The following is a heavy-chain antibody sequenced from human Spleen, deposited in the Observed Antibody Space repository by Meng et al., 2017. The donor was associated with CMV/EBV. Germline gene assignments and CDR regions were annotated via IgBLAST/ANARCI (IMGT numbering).Heavy chain of an antibody. CDR3: ARPLTYYYDSSGYYYHY. Sequence: QVQRGQSGAEVKKPGAPVKVSCKASGYTFTGYYMHWVRQAPGQGLEWMGWINPNSGGTNYAQKFQGRVTMTRDTSISTAYMELSRLRSDDTAVYYCARPLTYYYDSSGYYYHYWGQGTLVTVSS. D-gene: IGHD3-22*01. V-gene: IGHV1-2*02. CDR2: INPNSGGT. J-gene: IGHJ4*02. CDR1: GYTFTGYY.